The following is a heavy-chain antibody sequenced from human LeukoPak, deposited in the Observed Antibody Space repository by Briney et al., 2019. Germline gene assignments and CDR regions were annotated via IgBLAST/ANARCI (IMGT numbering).Heavy chain of an antibody. D-gene: IGHD3-10*01. CDR3: VRSMVRGVTTTDY. J-gene: IGHJ4*02. CDR2: IYYSGST. V-gene: IGHV4-39*01. Sequence: SETLSLTCTVSGGSISSSSYYWGWIRQPPGKGLEWIGSIYYSGSTYYNPSLKSRVTISVDTSKNQFSLKLSSVTAADTAVYYCVRSMVRGVTTTDYWGQGTLVTVSS. CDR1: GGSISSSSYY.